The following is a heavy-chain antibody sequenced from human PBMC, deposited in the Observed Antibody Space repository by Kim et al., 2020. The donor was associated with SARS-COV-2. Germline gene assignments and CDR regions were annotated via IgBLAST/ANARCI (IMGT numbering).Heavy chain of an antibody. Sequence: GGSLRLSCAASGFTVSSNYMSWVRQAPGKGLEWVSVIYSGGSTYYADSVKGRFTISRDNSKNTLYLQMNSLRAEDTAVYYCARVQIGWELSPWGQGTLVTVSS. V-gene: IGHV3-66*02. CDR3: ARVQIGWELSP. J-gene: IGHJ5*02. CDR1: GFTVSSNY. CDR2: IYSGGST. D-gene: IGHD1-26*01.